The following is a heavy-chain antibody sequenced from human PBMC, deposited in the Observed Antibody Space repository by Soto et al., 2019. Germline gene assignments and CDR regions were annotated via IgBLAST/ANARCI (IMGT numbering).Heavy chain of an antibody. Sequence: SETLSLTCTVSGGSISSYYWSWIRQPPGKGLEWIGYIYYSGSTNYNPSLKSRVTISVDTSKNQFSLKLSSVTAADTAVYYCASVGVGWQQEDYWGQGTLVTVSS. CDR3: ASVGVGWQQEDY. V-gene: IGHV4-59*01. CDR1: GGSISSYY. CDR2: IYYSGST. J-gene: IGHJ4*02. D-gene: IGHD6-13*01.